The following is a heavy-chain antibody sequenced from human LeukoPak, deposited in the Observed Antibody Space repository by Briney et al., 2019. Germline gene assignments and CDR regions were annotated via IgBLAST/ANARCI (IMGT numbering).Heavy chain of an antibody. J-gene: IGHJ4*02. D-gene: IGHD3-16*02. CDR1: GGSISSSSYY. CDR2: IYYSGST. Sequence: SETLSLTCTVSGGSISSSSYYWGWIRQPPGKGLEWIGSIYYSGSTYYNPSLKSRVTISVDTSKNQFSLKLSSVTAADTAVYYCARTRGSYRYKYYFEYWGQGTLVTVSS. V-gene: IGHV4-39*01. CDR3: ARTRGSYRYKYYFEY.